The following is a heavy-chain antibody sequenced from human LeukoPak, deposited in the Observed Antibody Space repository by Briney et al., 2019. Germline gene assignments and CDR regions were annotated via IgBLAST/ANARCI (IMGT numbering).Heavy chain of an antibody. D-gene: IGHD6-19*01. Sequence: ASLKVSCKASGYTFSSYGISSGPHAPGQRLGWMGWISAFNGNTNYTQKLQGRVTMTTDTSTSTAYMELRSLRSDDTGVYYCARVSSPVAPQEGGGMGGWGQGTTVTVSS. CDR3: ARVSSPVAPQEGGGMGG. CDR1: GYTFSSYG. J-gene: IGHJ6*02. CDR2: ISAFNGNT. V-gene: IGHV1-18*01.